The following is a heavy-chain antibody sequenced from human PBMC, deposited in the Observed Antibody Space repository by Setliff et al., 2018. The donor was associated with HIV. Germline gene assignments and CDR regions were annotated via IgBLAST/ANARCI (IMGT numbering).Heavy chain of an antibody. V-gene: IGHV4-31*03. D-gene: IGHD2-15*01. Sequence: PSETLSLTCTVSGGSISSGTYYWSWIRQHPGKGLEWIGYIYYSGSTYYNPSLKSRVTMSVDKSKNQFSLRLSSVTAADTAVYYCARARRAGSGPKYFQHWGQGTLVTVSS. CDR2: IYYSGST. J-gene: IGHJ1*01. CDR3: ARARRAGSGPKYFQH. CDR1: GGSISSGTYY.